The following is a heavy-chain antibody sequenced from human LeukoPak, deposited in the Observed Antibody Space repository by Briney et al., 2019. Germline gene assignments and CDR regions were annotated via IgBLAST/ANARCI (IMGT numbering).Heavy chain of an antibody. CDR2: ISYDGSNK. CDR1: GFTFSSYG. CDR3: AKDEGSYCDY. J-gene: IGHJ4*02. Sequence: GGSLRLSCAASGFTFSSYGMHWVRQAPGKGLEWVAVISYDGSNKYYADSVKGRFTISGDNSKNTLYLQMNSLRAEDTAVYYCAKDEGSYCDYWGQGTLVTVSS. V-gene: IGHV3-30*18. D-gene: IGHD1-26*01.